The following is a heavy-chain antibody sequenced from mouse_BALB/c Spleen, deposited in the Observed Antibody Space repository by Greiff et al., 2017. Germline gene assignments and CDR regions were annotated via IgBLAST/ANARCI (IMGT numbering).Heavy chain of an antibody. D-gene: IGHD2-14*01. V-gene: IGHV2-9*02. CDR2: IWAGGST. Sequence: VKLMESGPGLVAPSQSLSITCTVSGFSLTSYGVHWVRQPPGKGLEWLGVIWAGGSTNYNSALMSRLSISKDNSKSQVFLKMNSLQTDDTAMYYCAREKNYRYDGGSMDYWGQGTSVTVSS. J-gene: IGHJ4*01. CDR1: GFSLTSYG. CDR3: AREKNYRYDGGSMDY.